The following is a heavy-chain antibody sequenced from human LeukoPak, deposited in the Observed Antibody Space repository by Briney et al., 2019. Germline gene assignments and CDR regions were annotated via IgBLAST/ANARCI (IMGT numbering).Heavy chain of an antibody. CDR3: ARDQGGSSWYED. Sequence: SETLSLTCTVSGGSISSYYWSWIRQPPGKGLEWIGYIFYSGTTNYNPSLKSRVTMSVDTSKNQFSLNLRSVTAADTAVYYCARDQGGSSWYEDWGQGTLVTVSS. CDR1: GGSISSYY. V-gene: IGHV4-59*01. J-gene: IGHJ4*02. CDR2: IFYSGTT. D-gene: IGHD6-13*01.